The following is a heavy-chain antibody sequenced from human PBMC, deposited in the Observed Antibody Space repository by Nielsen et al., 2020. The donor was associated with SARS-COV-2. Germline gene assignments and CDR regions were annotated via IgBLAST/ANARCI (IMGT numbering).Heavy chain of an antibody. CDR2: ISWNSGSI. CDR1: GFTFDDYA. CDR3: ARGPLRYFDWLLIGDYFDY. Sequence: SLKISCAASGFTFDDYAMHWVRQAPGKGLEWVSGISWNSGSIGYADSVKGRFTISRDNAKNSLYLQMNGLRAEDTAVYYCARGPLRYFDWLLIGDYFDYWGQGTLVTVSS. V-gene: IGHV3-9*01. D-gene: IGHD3-9*01. J-gene: IGHJ4*02.